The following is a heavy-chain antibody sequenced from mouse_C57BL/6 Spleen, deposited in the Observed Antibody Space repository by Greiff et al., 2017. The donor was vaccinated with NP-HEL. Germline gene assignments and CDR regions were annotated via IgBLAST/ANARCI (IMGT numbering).Heavy chain of an antibody. CDR3: ARSSTKDY. CDR1: GYTFTSYD. J-gene: IGHJ4*01. Sequence: VQLQQSGPELVKPGASVKLSCKASGYTFTSYDINWVKQRPGPGLEWIGWIYPRNGSTKYHAKLQGKATLTVDTPSSTAYMELHSLTSEDSAVYFCARSSTKDYWGQGTSVTVSS. D-gene: IGHD2-10*02. V-gene: IGHV1-85*01. CDR2: IYPRNGST.